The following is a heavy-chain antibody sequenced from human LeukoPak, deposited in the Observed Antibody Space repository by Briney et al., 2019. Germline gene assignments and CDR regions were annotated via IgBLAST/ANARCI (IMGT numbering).Heavy chain of an antibody. CDR2: IYYSGST. CDR3: ARDRPGKLAARRWYFDY. D-gene: IGHD6-6*01. CDR1: GGSISSGGYY. J-gene: IGHJ4*02. Sequence: PSQTLSLTCTVSGGSISSGGYYWSWIRQHPGKGLEWIGYIYYSGSTYYNPSLKSRVTISVDTSKNQFSLKLSSVTAADTAVYYCARDRPGKLAARRWYFDYWGQGTLVTASS. V-gene: IGHV4-31*03.